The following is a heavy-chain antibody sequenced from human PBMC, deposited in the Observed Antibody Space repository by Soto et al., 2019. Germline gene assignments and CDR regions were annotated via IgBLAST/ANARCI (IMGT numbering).Heavy chain of an antibody. CDR2: IDPSDSYT. CDR3: ARHNPDYYYDSSGYYYVSPNDYYYYGMDV. CDR1: GYSFTSYW. D-gene: IGHD3-22*01. J-gene: IGHJ6*02. V-gene: IGHV5-10-1*01. Sequence: PGESLKISCKGSGYSFTSYWISWVRQMPGKGLEWMGRIDPSDSYTNYSPSFQGHVTISADKSTSTAYLQWSSLKASDTAMYYCARHNPDYYYDSSGYYYVSPNDYYYYGMDVWGQGTTVTVSS.